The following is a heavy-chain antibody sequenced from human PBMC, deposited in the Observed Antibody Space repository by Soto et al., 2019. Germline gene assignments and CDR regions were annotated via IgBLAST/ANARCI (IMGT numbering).Heavy chain of an antibody. J-gene: IGHJ6*02. D-gene: IGHD2-2*01. Sequence: GPTLVNPTQTLTLTCTFSGFSLSTSGMCVSWIRQPPGKALEWLALIDWDDGKYYSTSLKTRLTISKDTSKNQVVLTMTNMDPVDTATYYCARITGSTSFHYYYYYGMDVWGQGT. CDR2: IDWDDGK. CDR1: GFSLSTSGMC. CDR3: ARITGSTSFHYYYYYGMDV. V-gene: IGHV2-70*01.